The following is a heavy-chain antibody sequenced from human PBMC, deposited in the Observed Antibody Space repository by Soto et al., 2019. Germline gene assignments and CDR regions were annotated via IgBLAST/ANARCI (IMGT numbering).Heavy chain of an antibody. CDR2: IYYIGNT. CDR1: GGSISSGYYY. Sequence: SETLSLTGSVSGGSISSGYYYWSWIRQPPGKGLEWIGSIYYIGNTYYNPSLKSRLIISIDTSKNQSSLKVGSVTAADTAVYYCASSSISGMDVWGQGTTVNGSS. D-gene: IGHD3-9*01. CDR3: ASSSISGMDV. V-gene: IGHV4-30-4*01. J-gene: IGHJ6*02.